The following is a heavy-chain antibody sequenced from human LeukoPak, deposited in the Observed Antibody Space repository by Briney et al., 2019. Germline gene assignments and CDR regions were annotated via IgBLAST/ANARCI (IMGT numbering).Heavy chain of an antibody. Sequence: SETLSLTCTVSGGSFSSSPYYWGWIRQPPGKGLEWIGTIYYSGSTYYNPSLKSRVTISIDTSKNQFSLKLSSVTAADTAVYLCARRSSGWETWYFDYWGQGTLVIVSS. CDR1: GGSFSSSPYY. J-gene: IGHJ4*02. CDR2: IYYSGST. D-gene: IGHD6-19*01. V-gene: IGHV4-39*07. CDR3: ARRSSGWETWYFDY.